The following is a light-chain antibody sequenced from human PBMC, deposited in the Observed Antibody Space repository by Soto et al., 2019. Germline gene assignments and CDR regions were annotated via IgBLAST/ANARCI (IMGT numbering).Light chain of an antibody. CDR2: DAS. J-gene: IGKJ2*01. V-gene: IGKV3-20*01. Sequence: EIVLTQSPGTLYLSPGERATLSCRASQSVSSNYLAWYQQKPGQAPRLLIYDASSRATGVPGRFSGSGSGTDFTLAISRLEPEDVAVYYCQQYGSSPRTFGQGTKLEIK. CDR3: QQYGSSPRT. CDR1: QSVSSNY.